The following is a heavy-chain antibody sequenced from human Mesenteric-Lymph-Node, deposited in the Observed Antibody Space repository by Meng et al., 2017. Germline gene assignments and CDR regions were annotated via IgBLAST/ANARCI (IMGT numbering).Heavy chain of an antibody. CDR1: GYTFTSFA. CDR3: ARESPFDP. V-gene: IGHV7-4-1*02. J-gene: IGHJ5*02. CDR2: INTNTGNP. Sequence: QVQLVQGGAELKKPGASVKGSCKASGYTFTSFAINWVRQAPGQGLEWVGRINTNTGNPAYAQGFTARFVFSLDTSVSTAYLQISSLKAEDTAVYYCARESPFDPWGQGTLVTVSS.